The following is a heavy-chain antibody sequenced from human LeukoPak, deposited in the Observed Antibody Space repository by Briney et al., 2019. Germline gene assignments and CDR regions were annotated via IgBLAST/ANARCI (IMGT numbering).Heavy chain of an antibody. V-gene: IGHV3-30-3*01. CDR2: ISYDGSNK. CDR3: ARESIVVVTAFDP. D-gene: IGHD2-21*02. Sequence: GGSLRLSCAASGFTFSSYAMHWVRQAPGKGLEWVAVISYDGSNKYYADSVKGRFTISRDNSKNTLYLQMNSLRAEDTAVYYCARESIVVVTAFDPWGQGTLVTVSS. J-gene: IGHJ5*02. CDR1: GFTFSSYA.